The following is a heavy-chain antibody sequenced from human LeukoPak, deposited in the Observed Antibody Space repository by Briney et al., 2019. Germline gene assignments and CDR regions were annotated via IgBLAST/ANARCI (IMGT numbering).Heavy chain of an antibody. D-gene: IGHD6-13*01. V-gene: IGHV3-9*01. CDR3: AKGGIAAAGFDY. J-gene: IGHJ4*02. CDR1: GFTFDDYA. CDR2: ISWNSGSI. Sequence: HPGGSLRLSCAASGFTFDDYAMHWVRQAPGKGLEWVSGISWNSGSIGYADSVKGRFTISRDNAKNSLYLQMNSLRAEDTALYYCAKGGIAAAGFDYWGQGTLVTVSS.